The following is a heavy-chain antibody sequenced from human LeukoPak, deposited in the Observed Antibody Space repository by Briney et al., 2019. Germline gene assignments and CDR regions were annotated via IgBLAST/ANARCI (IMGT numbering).Heavy chain of an antibody. CDR1: GGSFSGYY. Sequence: SETLSLTCAVYGGSFSGYYWNWIRQPAGKGLEWIGRIYTSGSTNYNPSLKSRITISVDTSKNQFSLRLSSVTAADTAVYYCARTYCGGDCRGYYYSYYMDVWGKGTTVTISS. CDR3: ARTYCGGDCRGYYYSYYMDV. D-gene: IGHD2-21*02. J-gene: IGHJ6*03. V-gene: IGHV4-59*10. CDR2: IYTSGST.